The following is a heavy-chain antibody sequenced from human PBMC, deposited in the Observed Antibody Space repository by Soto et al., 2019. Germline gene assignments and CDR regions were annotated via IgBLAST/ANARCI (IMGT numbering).Heavy chain of an antibody. CDR1: GGSISSGGYY. CDR2: IYYSGST. CDR3: ARATTGTTHDAFDI. Sequence: SETLSLTCTVSGGSISSGGYYWSWIRQHPGKGLEWIGYIYYSGSTYYNPSLKSRVTISVDTSKNQFSLKLSSVTAADTAVYYCARATTGTTHDAFDIWGQGTMVTVSS. J-gene: IGHJ3*02. V-gene: IGHV4-31*03. D-gene: IGHD1-1*01.